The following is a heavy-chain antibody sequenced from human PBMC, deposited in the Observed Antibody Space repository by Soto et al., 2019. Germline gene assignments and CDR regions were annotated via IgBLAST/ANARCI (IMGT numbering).Heavy chain of an antibody. V-gene: IGHV1-8*01. CDR2: MNPNSGNT. CDR3: ASRGSYDTSSYEQGGVDEAFEI. CDR1: GYTFTGYY. D-gene: IGHD3-22*01. J-gene: IGHJ3*02. Sequence: ASVKVCCKASGYTFTGYYMQWVRQATGQGLEWMGWMNPNSGNTGYAQKFQGRVTMTRNTSISTAYLQWSSLQASDTAMYYCASRGSYDTSSYEQGGVDEAFEIWGQGTMVTVSS.